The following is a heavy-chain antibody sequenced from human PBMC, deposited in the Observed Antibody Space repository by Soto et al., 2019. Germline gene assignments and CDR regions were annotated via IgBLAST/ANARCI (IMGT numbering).Heavy chain of an antibody. CDR1: GGSISSSFYH. D-gene: IGHD5-18*01. Sequence: PSETLSLTCSVSGGSISSSFYHWGWIRQPPGKGLEWIGSFHYSGSTYYNPSLKSRVTISVDTSENQFSLKLSSVTAADTAVYYCAGQDEIQLWSAYGMDVWGQGSMVT. CDR3: AGQDEIQLWSAYGMDV. CDR2: FHYSGST. J-gene: IGHJ6*02. V-gene: IGHV4-39*01.